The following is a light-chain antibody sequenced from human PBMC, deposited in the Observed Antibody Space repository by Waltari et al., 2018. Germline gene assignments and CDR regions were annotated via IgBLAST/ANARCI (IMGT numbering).Light chain of an antibody. CDR3: CSYAGSRAYYV. CDR1: SSDVGRYDL. Sequence: QSALTQPASVSGSPGQSITISCTGTSSDVGRYDLVPWYQHLPGKPPKLLIYEVIKRPSGISNRFSASKSDNTASLTISGLQAEDEGDYFCCSYAGSRAYYVFGTGTTVSV. CDR2: EVI. J-gene: IGLJ1*01. V-gene: IGLV2-23*02.